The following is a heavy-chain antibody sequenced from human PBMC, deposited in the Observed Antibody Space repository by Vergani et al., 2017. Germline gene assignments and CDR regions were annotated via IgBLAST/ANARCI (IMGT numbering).Heavy chain of an antibody. J-gene: IGHJ6*02. D-gene: IGHD6-13*01. CDR1: GFTFSSYW. V-gene: IGHV3-74*01. CDR2: INSDGSST. Sequence: EVQLVESGGGLVQPGGSLRLSCAASGFTFSSYWMHWVRQAPGKGLVWVSRINSDGSSTSYADSVKGRFTISRDNAKNTLYLQMNRLRAEDTAVYYCARDPGVSSWYFRSYYDYYGMDVWGQGTTVTVSS. CDR3: ARDPGVSSWYFRSYYDYYGMDV.